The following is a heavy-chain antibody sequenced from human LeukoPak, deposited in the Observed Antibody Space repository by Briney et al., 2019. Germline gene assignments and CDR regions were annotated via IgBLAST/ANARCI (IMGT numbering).Heavy chain of an antibody. V-gene: IGHV4-38-2*01. J-gene: IGHJ4*02. CDR2: IYHSGIT. D-gene: IGHD1-26*01. CDR1: SYSTSTGYY. Sequence: SETLSLTCAVSSYSTSTGYYWGWIRQPPGKGLEWLGSIYHSGITYYNPSLKSRVTISVDTSKNQFSLKLSSVTAADTAVYYCAKVAVGVTKSFDYWGQGTLVTVSS. CDR3: AKVAVGVTKSFDY.